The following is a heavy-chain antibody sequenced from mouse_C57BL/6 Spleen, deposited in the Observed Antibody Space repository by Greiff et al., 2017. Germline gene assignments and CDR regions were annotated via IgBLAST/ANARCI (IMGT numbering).Heavy chain of an antibody. V-gene: IGHV1-42*01. J-gene: IGHJ4*01. CDR2: INPSTGGT. CDR1: GYSFTGYY. Sequence: VQLQQSGPELVKPGASVKISCKASGYSFTGYYMNWVKQSPEKSLEWIGEINPSTGGTTYNQKFKAKATLTVDKSSSTAYMQLKSLTSEDSAVYYCARNYYDLYYAMDYWGQGTSVTVSS. CDR3: ARNYYDLYYAMDY. D-gene: IGHD2-4*01.